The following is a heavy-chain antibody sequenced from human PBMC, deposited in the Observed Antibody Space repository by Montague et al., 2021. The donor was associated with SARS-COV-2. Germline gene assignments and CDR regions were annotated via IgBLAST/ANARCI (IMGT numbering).Heavy chain of an antibody. CDR2: ISDSSTTK. V-gene: IGHV3-11*01. D-gene: IGHD3-10*01. CDR3: ARDEITLVRGRIVRRLDS. CDR1: GFMFSDYD. Sequence: SLRLSCAASGFMFSDYDMSWVRQAPGKGLEWVSYISDSSTTKDYAGSVKGRFTISRDNAKRSLYLEMNSLRVEDTAVYYCARDEITLVRGRIVRRLDSWGQGTLVTVSS. J-gene: IGHJ4*02.